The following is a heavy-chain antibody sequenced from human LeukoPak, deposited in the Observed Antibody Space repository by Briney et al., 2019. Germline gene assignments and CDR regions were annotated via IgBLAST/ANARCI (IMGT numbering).Heavy chain of an antibody. J-gene: IGHJ4*02. V-gene: IGHV4-59*08. D-gene: IGHD5-24*01. Sequence: SETLSLTCSVSGASVTGTYWSWVRQTPGKGLEWIAYTYYGGTTEYNPSLKSRATISVDTSKNHFSLDLRSATAADTAVYFCARLGLYDGYTHDSWGQGTLVTVSS. CDR3: ARLGLYDGYTHDS. CDR2: TYYGGTT. CDR1: GASVTGTY.